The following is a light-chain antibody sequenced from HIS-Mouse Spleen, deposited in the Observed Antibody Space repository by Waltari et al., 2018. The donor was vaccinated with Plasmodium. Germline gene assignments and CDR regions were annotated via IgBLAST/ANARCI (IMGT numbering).Light chain of an antibody. Sequence: QSALTQPASVSGSPGQSITISCTGTSSDVGGYNYVSWYQQHPGKAPKLLIYDVSNLPSGVSNRFSGSKSGNTASLTISGLQAEDDADYYCSSYTSSSTLVFGGGTKLTVL. CDR3: SSYTSSSTLV. CDR1: SSDVGGYNY. CDR2: DVS. J-gene: IGLJ2*01. V-gene: IGLV2-14*03.